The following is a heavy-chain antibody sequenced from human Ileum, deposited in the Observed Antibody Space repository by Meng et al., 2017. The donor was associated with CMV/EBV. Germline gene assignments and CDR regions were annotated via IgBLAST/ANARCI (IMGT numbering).Heavy chain of an antibody. CDR1: GDSITAFY. CDR2: IYHGGST. J-gene: IGHJ4*02. CDR3: ARGPGGFGDFNFDY. V-gene: IGHV4-4*07. Sequence: QVQRHAAVPGRVKHSETLSLTCPVSGDSITAFYLSWILQPAGKALEWIGRIYHGGSTNYNPPLKSQVTLSVDTSKNQFSMRLTSVTAADTAVYYCARGPGGFGDFNFDYWGQGTLVTVS. D-gene: IGHD3-16*01.